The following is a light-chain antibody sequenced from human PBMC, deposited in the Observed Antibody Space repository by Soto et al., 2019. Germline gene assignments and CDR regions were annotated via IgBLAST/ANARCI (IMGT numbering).Light chain of an antibody. CDR1: QSVGGA. Sequence: EIVMTQSPATLSVSPGETATLSCRASQSVGGAVAWYQHKPGQAPRLLIVGAFIRATGVPGRFSGGGSGTEFTLTISSLQSGDFAVYYCQQYKNWPPLTFGGATTVEIK. V-gene: IGKV3-15*01. CDR2: GAF. CDR3: QQYKNWPPLT. J-gene: IGKJ4*01.